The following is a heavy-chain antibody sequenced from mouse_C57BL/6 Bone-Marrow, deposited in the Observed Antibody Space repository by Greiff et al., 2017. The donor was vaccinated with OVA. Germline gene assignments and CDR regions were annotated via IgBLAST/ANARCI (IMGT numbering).Heavy chain of an antibody. CDR3: ARPLLRHWYLDV. Sequence: QVQLQQPGTELVKPGASVKLSCKASGYTFTSYWMHWVKQRPGQGLEWIGNINPSNGGTNYNEKFKSKATLTVDKSSSTAYMQLSSLTSADSAVYYCARPLLRHWYLDVWGTGTTVTVSS. CDR2: INPSNGGT. J-gene: IGHJ1*03. CDR1: GYTFTSYW. V-gene: IGHV1-53*01. D-gene: IGHD1-2*01.